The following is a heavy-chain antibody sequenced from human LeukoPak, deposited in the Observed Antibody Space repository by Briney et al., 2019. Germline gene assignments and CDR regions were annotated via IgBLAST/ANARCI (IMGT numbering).Heavy chain of an antibody. J-gene: IGHJ4*02. CDR2: IYYSGST. V-gene: IGHV4-61*05. CDR1: GGSISSSSYY. D-gene: IGHD6-25*01. CDR3: ARLREAVDY. Sequence: SETLSLTCTVSGGSISSSSYYWGWIRQPPGKGLEWIGYIYYSGSTNYNPSLKSRVTISVDTSKNQFSLKLSSVTAADTAVYYCARLREAVDYWGQGTLVTVSS.